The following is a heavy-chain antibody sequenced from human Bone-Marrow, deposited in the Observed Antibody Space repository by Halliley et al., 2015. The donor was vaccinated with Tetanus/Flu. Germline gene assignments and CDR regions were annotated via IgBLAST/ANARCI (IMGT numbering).Heavy chain of an antibody. D-gene: IGHD5-18*01. CDR2: INHGGST. Sequence: GWLGKINHGGSTTYTPSLKSRVPISVDPSKNQFSLKLGSVTAADTAVYYCARRGYSYAYPDYWGQGTLVTVSS. CDR3: ARRGYSYAYPDY. J-gene: IGHJ4*02. V-gene: IGHV4-34*01.